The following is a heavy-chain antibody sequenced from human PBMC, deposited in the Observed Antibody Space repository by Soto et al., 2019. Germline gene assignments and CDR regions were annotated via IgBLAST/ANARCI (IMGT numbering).Heavy chain of an antibody. Sequence: SETLSLTCTVSGVSISSYYWSWIRQPPGKGLEWIGYIYYSGSTNYNPSLKSRVTISVDTSKNQFSLKLSSVTAADTAVYYCASARFLEWSHDYWGQGTLVTVSS. CDR1: GVSISSYY. V-gene: IGHV4-59*01. J-gene: IGHJ4*02. CDR2: IYYSGST. CDR3: ASARFLEWSHDY. D-gene: IGHD3-3*01.